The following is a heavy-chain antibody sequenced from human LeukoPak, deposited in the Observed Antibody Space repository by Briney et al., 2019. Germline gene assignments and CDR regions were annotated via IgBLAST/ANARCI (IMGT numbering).Heavy chain of an antibody. D-gene: IGHD1-1*01. CDR2: IIPIFGTA. CDR3: ARGPELERFDY. Sequence: SVKVSCKTSGGTFSGYAISWVRQAPGQGLEWMGGIIPIFGTANYAQKFQGRVTITTDESTSTAYMELSSLRSEDTAVYYCARGPELERFDYWGQGTLVTASS. J-gene: IGHJ4*02. CDR1: GGTFSGYA. V-gene: IGHV1-69*05.